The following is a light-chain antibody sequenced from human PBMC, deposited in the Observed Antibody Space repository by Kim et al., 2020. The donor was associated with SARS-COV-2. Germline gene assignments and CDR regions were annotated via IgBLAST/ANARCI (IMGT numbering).Light chain of an antibody. Sequence: QAVVTQEPSLIVSPGGTVTLTCGSSTGAVTSGHYSYWFQQNPGQAPRTLIYHTSNKQSWTPARFSGSLVGGKAALTLSGAQPEDEAEYYCLLSYSGARVFGGGTQLTVL. V-gene: IGLV7-46*01. CDR2: HTS. CDR1: TGAVTSGHY. J-gene: IGLJ3*02. CDR3: LLSYSGARV.